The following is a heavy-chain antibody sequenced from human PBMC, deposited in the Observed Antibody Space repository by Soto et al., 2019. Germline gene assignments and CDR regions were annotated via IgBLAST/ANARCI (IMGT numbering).Heavy chain of an antibody. CDR3: AREDDYNDRYFFYGLDV. J-gene: IGHJ6*02. V-gene: IGHV3-30-3*01. CDR2: ISFDGNKK. CDR1: GFTFKNYA. D-gene: IGHD4-4*01. Sequence: QAQLVESGGGVVQPGRSLRLSCAASGFTFKNYALHWVRQAPGKGLEWVAVISFDGNKKYYADSVRGRFTISRDNIKNTLILPMNSLRPEDAALYFCAREDDYNDRYFFYGLDVWGQGTTVTVSS.